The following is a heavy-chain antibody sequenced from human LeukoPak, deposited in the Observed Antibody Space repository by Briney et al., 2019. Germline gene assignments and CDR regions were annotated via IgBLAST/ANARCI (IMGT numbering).Heavy chain of an antibody. CDR1: GFTFSSYE. CDR3: ATFMTTVVTQSYYFDY. J-gene: IGHJ4*02. CDR2: IYYSGST. Sequence: GSLRLSCAASGFTFSSYEMNWVRQAPGKGLEWIGSIYYSGSTYYNPSLKSRVTISVDTSKNQFSLKLSSVTAADTAVYYCATFMTTVVTQSYYFDYWGQGTLVTVSS. D-gene: IGHD4-23*01. V-gene: IGHV4-59*05.